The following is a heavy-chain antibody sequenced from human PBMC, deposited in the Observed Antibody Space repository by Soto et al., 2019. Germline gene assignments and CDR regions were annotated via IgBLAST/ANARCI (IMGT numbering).Heavy chain of an antibody. V-gene: IGHV1-18*04. J-gene: IGHJ4*02. D-gene: IGHD3-3*01. CDR3: ARNMGCYDFWSGLFDY. CDR2: ISAYNGNT. Sequence: GASVKVSCKASGYTFTSYGISWVRQAPGQGLEWMGWISAYNGNTNYAQKLQGRVTMTTDTSTSTAYMELRSLRSDDTAVYYCARNMGCYDFWSGLFDYWGQGTLVTVSS. CDR1: GYTFTSYG.